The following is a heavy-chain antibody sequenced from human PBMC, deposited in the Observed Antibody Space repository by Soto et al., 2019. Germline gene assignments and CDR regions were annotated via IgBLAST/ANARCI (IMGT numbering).Heavy chain of an antibody. J-gene: IGHJ6*02. D-gene: IGHD2-2*01. CDR3: ARVGIVVVPAAMPSDYYYGMDV. V-gene: IGHV1-69*13. CDR2: IIPIFGTA. CDR1: GGTFSSYA. Sequence: GASVKVSCKASGGTFSSYAISWVRQAPGQGLERRGGIIPIFGTANYAQKFQGRVTITADESTSTAYMELSSLRSEDTAVYYCARVGIVVVPAAMPSDYYYGMDVWGQGTTVTVSS.